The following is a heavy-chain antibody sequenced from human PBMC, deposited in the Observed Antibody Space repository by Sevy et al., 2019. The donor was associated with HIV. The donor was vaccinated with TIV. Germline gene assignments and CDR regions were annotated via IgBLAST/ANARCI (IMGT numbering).Heavy chain of an antibody. CDR3: ARSYGSGSLPFLDY. V-gene: IGHV3-30-3*01. D-gene: IGHD3-10*01. Sequence: GGSLRLSCAASGFTFSSYAMHWVRQAPGKGLEWVAVISYDGSNKYYADSVMGRFTISRDNSKNTLYLQMNSLRAEDTAVYYCARSYGSGSLPFLDYWGQGTLVTVSS. J-gene: IGHJ4*02. CDR2: ISYDGSNK. CDR1: GFTFSSYA.